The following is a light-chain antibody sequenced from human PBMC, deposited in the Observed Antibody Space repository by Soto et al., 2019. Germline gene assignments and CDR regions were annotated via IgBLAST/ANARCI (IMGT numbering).Light chain of an antibody. CDR1: SSDVGGYNY. Sequence: QSVLTQPASVSGSPGQSITISCTGTSSDVGGYNYVSWYQQYPGKAPKLMIYDVSKRPSGVSNRFSGSKSGNTASLTISGLQAEDEAAYYCSSYTSSSTSVVFGGGTKVTVL. CDR3: SSYTSSSTSVV. J-gene: IGLJ2*01. CDR2: DVS. V-gene: IGLV2-14*01.